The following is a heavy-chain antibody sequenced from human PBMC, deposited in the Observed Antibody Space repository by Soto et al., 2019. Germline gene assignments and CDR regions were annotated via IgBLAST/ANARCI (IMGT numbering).Heavy chain of an antibody. Sequence: GGSLRLSCVASGFNLRAYCMTWVRQAPGNGLEVVGNIRPYAKEGNYVDSVEGRFTISRDDAKNSLSLEMNSLRIEDTAIYYCARYRSGSLSLAYFVYYGMDVWGQGTTVTVSS. CDR1: GFNLRAYC. J-gene: IGHJ6*02. D-gene: IGHD3-22*01. CDR3: ARYRSGSLSLAYFVYYGMDV. V-gene: IGHV3-7*03. CDR2: IRPYAKEG.